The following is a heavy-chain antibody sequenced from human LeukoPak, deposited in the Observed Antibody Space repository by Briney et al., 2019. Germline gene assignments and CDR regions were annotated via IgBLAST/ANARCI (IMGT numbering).Heavy chain of an antibody. CDR3: ARFSLWFDYYYGMDV. D-gene: IGHD3-10*01. V-gene: IGHV3-7*01. Sequence: GGSLRLSCAASGFTFSDYYMSWIRQAPGKGLEWVANIKQDGSEKYYVDSVKGRFTISRDNAKNSLYLQMNSLRAEDTAVYYCARFSLWFDYYYGMDVWGQGTTVTVSS. CDR1: GFTFSDYY. CDR2: IKQDGSEK. J-gene: IGHJ6*02.